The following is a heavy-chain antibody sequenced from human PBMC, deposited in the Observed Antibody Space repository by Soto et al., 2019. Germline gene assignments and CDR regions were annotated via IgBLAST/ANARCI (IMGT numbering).Heavy chain of an antibody. CDR3: ARERGGYCSSTSCPDAFDI. J-gene: IGHJ3*02. D-gene: IGHD2-2*01. V-gene: IGHV4-34*01. Sequence: SETLSLTCAVYGGSFSGYYWSWIRQPPGKGLEWIGEINHSGSTNYNPSLKSRVTISVDTSKNQFSLKLSSVTAADTAVYYCARERGGYCSSTSCPDAFDIWGQGTMVTVSS. CDR2: INHSGST. CDR1: GGSFSGYY.